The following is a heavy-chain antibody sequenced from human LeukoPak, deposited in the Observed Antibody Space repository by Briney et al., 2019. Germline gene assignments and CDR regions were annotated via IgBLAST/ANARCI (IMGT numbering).Heavy chain of an antibody. Sequence: PGGSLRLSCAASGFTFSIYWMHWVRQAPGKGLVWVSHINSDGSSTTYADSVKGRFTISRDNAKNTLYLQMNSLRAEDTAVYYCARDGHTSSFVYWGQGTLVTVSS. CDR3: ARDGHTSSFVY. D-gene: IGHD6-6*01. V-gene: IGHV3-74*01. CDR2: INSDGSST. CDR1: GFTFSIYW. J-gene: IGHJ4*02.